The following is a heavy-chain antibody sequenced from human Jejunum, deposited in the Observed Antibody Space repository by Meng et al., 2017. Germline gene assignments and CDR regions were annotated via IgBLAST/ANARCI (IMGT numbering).Heavy chain of an antibody. CDR1: GGSSSDYY. CDR3: ARGNEYSNYGADF. CDR2: INDSGST. J-gene: IGHJ4*02. V-gene: IGHV4-34*01. Sequence: QVKLQQWGAGLLQPSENLSLTCAVDGGSSSDYYWTWIRQPPGKGREWIGEINDSGSTNYNPSRKSRVTISVDTSKSQFYRRVSSVTAADTAVYYCARGNEYSNYGADFWGQGTLVTVSS. D-gene: IGHD4-11*01.